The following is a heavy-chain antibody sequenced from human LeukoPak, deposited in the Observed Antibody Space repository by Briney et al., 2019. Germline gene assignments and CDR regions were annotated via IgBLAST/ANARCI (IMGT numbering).Heavy chain of an antibody. CDR3: ARGRGSLTY. Sequence: SETLSLTCTVSGGSISLYYWSWIRQPPGKGLEWIGYFYDTRSPKYNPSLERRVTISVDISRNQFSLNLTSVTAADTAVYYCARGRGSLTYWGQGTLATVSS. V-gene: IGHV4-59*01. CDR2: FYDTRSP. J-gene: IGHJ4*02. D-gene: IGHD3-10*01. CDR1: GGSISLYY.